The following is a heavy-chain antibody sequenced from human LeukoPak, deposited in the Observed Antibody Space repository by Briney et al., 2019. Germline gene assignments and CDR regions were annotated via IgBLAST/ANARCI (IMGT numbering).Heavy chain of an antibody. D-gene: IGHD6-19*01. J-gene: IGHJ4*02. V-gene: IGHV4-34*01. CDR2: INHSGST. Sequence: SETLSLSCAVYGGSFSGYYWSWIRQPPGKGLEWIGEINHSGSTNYNPSLKSRVTISVDTSKNQFSLKLSSVTAADTAVYYCARESISRMQWLINYFDYWGQGTLVTVSS. CDR1: GGSFSGYY. CDR3: ARESISRMQWLINYFDY.